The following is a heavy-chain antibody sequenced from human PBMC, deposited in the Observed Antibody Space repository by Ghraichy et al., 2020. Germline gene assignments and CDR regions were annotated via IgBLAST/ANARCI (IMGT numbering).Heavy chain of an antibody. CDR3: ARDASLPGYSYGRPLYGMDV. CDR2: INYSSRFI. V-gene: IGHV3-21*01. J-gene: IGHJ6*02. D-gene: IGHD5-18*01. Sequence: LSLTCAASEFTFSRYTMNWVRQAPGKGLEWVLSINYSSRFIFYADSVKGRFTISRDNGKNSLYLQMNSLRVEDTAVYYCARDASLPGYSYGRPLYGMDVWGQGTTVTVSS. CDR1: EFTFSRYT.